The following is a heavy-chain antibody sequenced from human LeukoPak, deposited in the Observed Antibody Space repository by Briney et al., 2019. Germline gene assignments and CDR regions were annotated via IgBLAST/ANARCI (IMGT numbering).Heavy chain of an antibody. CDR3: ARAGYNSGWYEY. Sequence: PGTSLRLSCAASGFTFSTYGMHWVRQAPGKGLECVAGIWEDGSNIYYADSVKGRFIISRDNSKNTLYLQMNSLRAEDTAVHYCARAGYNSGWYEYWGQGTLVTVSS. CDR1: GFTFSTYG. D-gene: IGHD6-19*01. V-gene: IGHV3-33*01. J-gene: IGHJ4*02. CDR2: IWEDGSNI.